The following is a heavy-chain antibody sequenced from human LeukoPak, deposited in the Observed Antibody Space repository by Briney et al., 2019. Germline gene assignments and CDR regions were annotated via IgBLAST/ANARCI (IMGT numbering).Heavy chain of an antibody. CDR1: GDSVSSNSAS. Sequence: SQTLSLTCAISGDSVSSNSASWNWIRQSPSRGLEWLGRTYYRSHWYNDYALSVKSRITINPDTSKNQFSLHLNSVTPEDTAVYYCARDWNDVLGWFDPWGQGTLVTVSS. CDR2: TYYRSHWYN. V-gene: IGHV6-1*01. CDR3: ARDWNDVLGWFDP. D-gene: IGHD1-1*01. J-gene: IGHJ5*02.